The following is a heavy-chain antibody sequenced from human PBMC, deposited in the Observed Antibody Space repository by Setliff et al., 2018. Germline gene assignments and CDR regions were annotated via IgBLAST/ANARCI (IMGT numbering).Heavy chain of an antibody. CDR2: IWNDGSK. CDR3: AKNWATAHHYYYGMDV. J-gene: IGHJ6*02. D-gene: IGHD2-21*02. CDR1: GFTFSDYG. Sequence: GGSLRLSCVASGFTFSDYGMHWVRQAPGKGLEWVALIWNDGSKFYGDSVKGRFTISRDNSKNTLYLQMNSLRAEDTAVYYCAKNWATAHHYYYGMDVWGQGTTVTVSS. V-gene: IGHV3-33*06.